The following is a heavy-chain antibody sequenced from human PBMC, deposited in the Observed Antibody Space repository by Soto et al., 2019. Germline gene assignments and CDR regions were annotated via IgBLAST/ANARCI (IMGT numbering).Heavy chain of an antibody. CDR1: GGSITTSSYN. J-gene: IGHJ3*01. D-gene: IGHD3-10*01. V-gene: IGHV4-39*02. Sequence: QLQLQESGPGLVKPSETLSLTCSVSGGSITTSSYNWDWIRQPPGKGLEWIGTIYYVGSTSYNPSLRSQVTISVDTSKNHFALNVNSVTAADTAVYYCARFYGNAFDVWGRGTVVTVSS. CDR2: IYYVGST. CDR3: ARFYGNAFDV.